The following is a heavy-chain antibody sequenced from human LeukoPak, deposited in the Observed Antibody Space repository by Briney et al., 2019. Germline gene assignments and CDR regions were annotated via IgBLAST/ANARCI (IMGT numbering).Heavy chain of an antibody. CDR1: GFTFDDYA. CDR3: AKLRYNYYGSGSYYNYFDY. CDR2: ISWNSGSI. J-gene: IGHJ4*02. Sequence: AGGSLRLSCAASGFTFDDYAMHWVRQAPGKGLEWVSGISWNSGSIGYADSVKGRFTISRDNAKNSLYLQMNSLRAEDTALYHCAKLRYNYYGSGSYYNYFDYWGQGTLVTVSS. V-gene: IGHV3-9*01. D-gene: IGHD3-10*01.